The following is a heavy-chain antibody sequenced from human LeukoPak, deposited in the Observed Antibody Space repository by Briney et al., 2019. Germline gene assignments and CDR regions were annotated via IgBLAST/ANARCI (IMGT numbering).Heavy chain of an antibody. J-gene: IGHJ3*02. CDR1: GLIVSSNY. CDR3: ARTMVETRTTDAFDI. CDR2: LYPEGTT. Sequence: GGSLRLSCAASGLIVSSNYMSWVHQAPGKGLEWVAVLYPEGTTYYADSVKGRFTISRDNSKNTLFLQINSLRPEDTALYYCARTMVETRTTDAFDIWGQGTMVTVSS. D-gene: IGHD1-7*01. V-gene: IGHV3-66*02.